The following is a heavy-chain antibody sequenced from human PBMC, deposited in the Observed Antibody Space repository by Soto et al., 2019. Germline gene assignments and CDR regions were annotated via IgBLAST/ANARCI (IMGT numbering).Heavy chain of an antibody. CDR2: VSYSVGA. D-gene: IGHD5-18*01. Sequence: QVQLQESGPGLVKPSEPLSLTCSVSAGSISRYYWGWVRQLPGERLEWIAYVSYSVGASYNPSLKRRVTISLDTDKSQIALRLMSVTAADTAMYYCVASLESRAMESFDYCGHGALVTVTS. CDR1: AGSISRYY. CDR3: VASLESRAMESFDY. V-gene: IGHV4-59*01. J-gene: IGHJ4*01.